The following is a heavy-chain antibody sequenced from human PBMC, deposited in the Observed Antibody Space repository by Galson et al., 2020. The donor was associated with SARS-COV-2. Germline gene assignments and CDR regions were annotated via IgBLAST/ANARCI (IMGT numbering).Heavy chain of an antibody. D-gene: IGHD2-2*01. V-gene: IGHV1-2*02. CDR3: ARDHALKRYCSSTSCSDNWFDP. CDR1: GYTFTGYY. J-gene: IGHJ5*02. CDR2: INPNSGGT. Sequence: ASVKVSYKASGYTFTGYYMHWVRQAPGQGLEWMGWINPNSGGTNYAQKFQGRVTMTRDTSISTAYMELSRLRSDDTAVYYCARDHALKRYCSSTSCSDNWFDPWGQGTLVTVSS.